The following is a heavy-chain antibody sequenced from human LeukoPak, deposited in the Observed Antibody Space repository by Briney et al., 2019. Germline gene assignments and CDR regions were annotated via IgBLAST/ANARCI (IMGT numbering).Heavy chain of an antibody. V-gene: IGHV3-11*03. J-gene: IGHJ4*02. CDR2: ISHSSGFT. D-gene: IGHD6-13*01. CDR3: AKLFKVYSSSWIDY. CDR1: GFTFSDYY. Sequence: GGSLRLSCAASGFTFSDYYMSWIRQAPGQGLEWVAYISHSSGFTNYADSVKGRFAISRDNAKNSLYLQMDSLRAEDTAIYYCAKLFKVYSSSWIDYWGQGTLVTVSS.